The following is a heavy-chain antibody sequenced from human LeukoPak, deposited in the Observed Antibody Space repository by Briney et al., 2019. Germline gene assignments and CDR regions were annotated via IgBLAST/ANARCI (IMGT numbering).Heavy chain of an antibody. J-gene: IGHJ4*02. V-gene: IGHV3-48*03. CDR3: ARDRPYSYGYEYFDY. Sequence: GGSLRLSCAASGFTFSSYEMNWVRQAPGKGLEWVSYISSSGSTIYYADSVKGRSTISRDNAKNSLYLQMNSLRAEDTAVYYCARDRPYSYGYEYFDYWGQGTLVTVSS. CDR1: GFTFSSYE. CDR2: ISSSGSTI. D-gene: IGHD5-18*01.